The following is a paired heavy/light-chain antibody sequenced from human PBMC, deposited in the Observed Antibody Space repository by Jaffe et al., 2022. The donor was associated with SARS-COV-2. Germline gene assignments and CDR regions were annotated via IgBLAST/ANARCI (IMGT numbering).Heavy chain of an antibody. J-gene: IGHJ5*02. CDR2: INHSGST. Sequence: QVQLQQRGAGLLKPSETLSLTCDVYGGAFSGYYWSWIRQPPGKGLEWIGEINHSGSTNYNPSLKSRVTISVDTPKYQFSLKLTSVTAADTAVYYCARGLPWGTGTNKYFDPWGQGNLVTVSS. CDR3: ARGLPWGTGTNKYFDP. V-gene: IGHV4-34*01. CDR1: GGAFSGYY. D-gene: IGHD1-7*01.
Light chain of an antibody. Sequence: DTVMTQSPESLAVSLGERATVNCKSSQSLLYSSNNKNCLAWYQQKPGQPPKLLIYWASTRQSGVPDRFSGSGSGTDFTLTISSLQAEDVAVYYCQQYYSPPYSFGQGTKLEIK. CDR2: WAS. CDR3: QQYYSPPYS. V-gene: IGKV4-1*01. CDR1: QSLLYSSNNKNC. J-gene: IGKJ2*01.